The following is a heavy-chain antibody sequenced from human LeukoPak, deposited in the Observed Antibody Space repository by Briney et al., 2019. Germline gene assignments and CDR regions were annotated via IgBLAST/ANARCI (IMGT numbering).Heavy chain of an antibody. J-gene: IGHJ4*02. V-gene: IGHV3-23*01. Sequence: GGSLRLSCAASGFTFSSYPMSWVRQAPGKGLEWVSAISGSGGDTYYADSVKGRFTISRDNSKNTLDLRMNSLRAEDTALYYCATSSGWYPKYFDYWGQGTLVTVSS. D-gene: IGHD6-19*01. CDR2: ISGSGGDT. CDR3: ATSSGWYPKYFDY. CDR1: GFTFSSYP.